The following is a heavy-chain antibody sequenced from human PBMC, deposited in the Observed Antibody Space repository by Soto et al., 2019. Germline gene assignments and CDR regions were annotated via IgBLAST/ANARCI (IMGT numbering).Heavy chain of an antibody. V-gene: IGHV3-7*01. D-gene: IGHD1-26*01. Sequence: PGGSLRLSCAASGFTFRSYWMAWVRQPPGKGLEWVANIQQDGTEKNYVDSVKGRFTISRDNAKNSLYLQMNSLRAEDTAVYYCAREEGLLNSFDPWGQGTLVTVSS. CDR2: IQQDGTEK. CDR1: GFTFRSYW. J-gene: IGHJ5*02. CDR3: AREEGLLNSFDP.